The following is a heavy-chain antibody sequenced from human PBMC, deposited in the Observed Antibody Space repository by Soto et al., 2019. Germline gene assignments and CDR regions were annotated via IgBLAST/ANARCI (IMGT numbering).Heavy chain of an antibody. J-gene: IGHJ5*02. CDR2: IYPGDSDT. Sequence: PXESLTNSCKGSGYSFTSYWIGLVRQMPGKGLEWMGIIYPGDSDTRYSPSFQGQVTISADKSISTAYLQWGSLKASDTAMYYCARLSVVVPAPYYNWFDPWGQGTLVTVSS. V-gene: IGHV5-51*01. CDR1: GYSFTSYW. D-gene: IGHD2-2*01. CDR3: ARLSVVVPAPYYNWFDP.